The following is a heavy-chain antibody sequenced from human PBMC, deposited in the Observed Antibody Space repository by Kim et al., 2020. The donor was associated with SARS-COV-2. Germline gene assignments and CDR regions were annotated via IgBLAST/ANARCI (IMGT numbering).Heavy chain of an antibody. V-gene: IGHV3-48*02. J-gene: IGHJ4*02. D-gene: IGHD4-17*01. Sequence: GGSLRLSCAASGFTLSSSSMNWVRQAPGKGLEWVSDISSSGRTIYYADSVKGRFTISRDNAKNSLYLQMNSLRDEDTAVYYCARDFYGDYDPDSWGQGTLVTVSS. CDR1: GFTLSSSS. CDR2: ISSSGRTI. CDR3: ARDFYGDYDPDS.